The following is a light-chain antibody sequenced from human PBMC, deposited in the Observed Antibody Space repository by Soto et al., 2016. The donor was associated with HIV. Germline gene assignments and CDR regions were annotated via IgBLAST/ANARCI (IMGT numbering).Light chain of an antibody. CDR2: DDS. J-gene: IGLJ3*02. Sequence: SYELTQPPSVSVAPGKTARFTCGGNNIGSKSVHWYQQRPGQAPVLVVYDDSDRPLGIPERFSGSNSGNTATLTISRVEAGDEADYYCQVWDTSSHHVVFGGGTKVTVL. V-gene: IGLV3-21*03. CDR1: NIGSKS. CDR3: QVWDTSSHHVV.